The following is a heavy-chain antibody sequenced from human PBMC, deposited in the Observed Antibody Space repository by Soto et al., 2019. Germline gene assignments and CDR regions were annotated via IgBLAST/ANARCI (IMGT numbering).Heavy chain of an antibody. Sequence: EVQLLESGGGLVQPGTSLRLSCAASGFSFSTYPMTWVRQAPGKGLEWVSAISGSGAVTYHADSVKGRFTISRDNSKNTLYLQMNSLRVEDSALYYCARDIAHTVWGSGSHPVPWGQGTLVTVSS. CDR1: GFSFSTYP. D-gene: IGHD3-10*01. CDR2: ISGSGAVT. CDR3: ARDIAHTVWGSGSHPVP. J-gene: IGHJ5*02. V-gene: IGHV3-23*01.